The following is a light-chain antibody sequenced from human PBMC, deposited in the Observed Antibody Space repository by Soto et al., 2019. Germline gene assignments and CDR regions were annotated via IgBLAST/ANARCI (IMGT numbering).Light chain of an antibody. CDR2: DAS. J-gene: IGKJ2*02. Sequence: DIQMTQSPSTLSASVGDRVTIACRASQSISSWLAWYQQKPGKAPKLLIYDASSLESGVPSRFSGSGSGTEFTLTISSLQPGDFATYYCQQYNSYSGTFGQGTKLEIK. CDR3: QQYNSYSGT. CDR1: QSISSW. V-gene: IGKV1-5*01.